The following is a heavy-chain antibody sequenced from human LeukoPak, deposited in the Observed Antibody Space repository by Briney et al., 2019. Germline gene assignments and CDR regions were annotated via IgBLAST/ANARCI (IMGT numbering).Heavy chain of an antibody. D-gene: IGHD3-16*02. Sequence: GGSLRLSCAVSGFTFSGFGMNWVRQAPGTGLEWVSSISSSSSYIYYADSVKGRFTISRDNAKKSLYLQMNSLRAEDTAVYYCAKEGGYGELSSYFDYWGQGTLVTVSS. CDR2: ISSSSSYI. J-gene: IGHJ4*02. CDR3: AKEGGYGELSSYFDY. V-gene: IGHV3-21*01. CDR1: GFTFSGFG.